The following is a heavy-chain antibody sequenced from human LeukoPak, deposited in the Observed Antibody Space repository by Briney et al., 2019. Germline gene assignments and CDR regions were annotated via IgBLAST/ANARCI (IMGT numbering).Heavy chain of an antibody. CDR2: ISAYNGDT. CDR1: RYTVTSHG. Sequence: GASVKVSYKHSRYTVTSHGISWVRQAPGQGLEWMGWISAYNGDTKYAQMTQGRVTLTTDASTSTAYMELRSLGSDDTAVYYCAIDSSNTSGRYAYLDSSGQGTQVTVSS. J-gene: IGHJ4*02. D-gene: IGHD6-19*01. V-gene: IGHV1-18*01. CDR3: AIDSSNTSGRYAYLDS.